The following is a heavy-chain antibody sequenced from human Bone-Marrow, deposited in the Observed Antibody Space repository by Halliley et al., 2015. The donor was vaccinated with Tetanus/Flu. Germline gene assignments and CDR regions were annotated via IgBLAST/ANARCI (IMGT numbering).Heavy chain of an antibody. D-gene: IGHD2-8*01. Sequence: TLSLTCTVSGASLSSTNCWGWVRQPPGKGLEWIGEICHDGSTNYNPSLKSRVTISVDKSQNQFSLKLRSVTAADTAVYFCARASGIMVKTMEEIRFDHWGQGARVTVSS. CDR1: GASLSSTNC. V-gene: IGHV4-4*01. CDR3: ARASGIMVKTMEEIRFDH. J-gene: IGHJ4*02. CDR2: ICHDGST.